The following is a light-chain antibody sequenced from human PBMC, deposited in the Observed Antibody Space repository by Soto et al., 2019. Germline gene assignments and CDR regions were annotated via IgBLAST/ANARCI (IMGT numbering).Light chain of an antibody. CDR1: SSNIGSNF. J-gene: IGLJ2*01. CDR3: AAWDDSLSGVV. V-gene: IGLV1-47*01. CDR2: RNN. Sequence: QSVLTQPPSASGTLGQRVTISCSGSSSNIGSNFIYWYQQLPGTAPKLLIDRNNQRPSGVPDRFSGSKSGTSASLAISGLRSEDEGDYHCAAWDDSLSGVVFGGGTKLTVL.